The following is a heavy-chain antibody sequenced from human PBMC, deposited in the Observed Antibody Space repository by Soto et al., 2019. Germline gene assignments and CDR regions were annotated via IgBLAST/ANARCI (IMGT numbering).Heavy chain of an antibody. V-gene: IGHV4-34*01. CDR3: ARGQKGYSSSWYVD. CDR2: INHVGGT. D-gene: IGHD6-13*01. CDR1: GGSFSGYY. J-gene: IGHJ4*02. Sequence: QVQLQQWGAGLLKPSETLSLTCAVYGGSFSGYYWSWIRQPPGKGLEWIGEINHVGGTNYNPSLMSRLTISVDTSKNQFSLKVNSVTAADTAVYYCARGQKGYSSSWYVDWGQGTPVTVSS.